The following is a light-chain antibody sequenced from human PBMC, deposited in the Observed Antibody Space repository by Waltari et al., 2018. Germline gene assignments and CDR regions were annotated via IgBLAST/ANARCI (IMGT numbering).Light chain of an antibody. Sequence: DIQMTQSPSTLSASVGDRVTITCRASQSIGSWLAWYQQKPGKAPKLLIYDASTLEGGVPSRFSGSGSGTEFSLTISSLQPDDFATYYCQHYNTYRTFGQGTKVEIK. V-gene: IGKV1-5*01. CDR2: DAS. J-gene: IGKJ1*01. CDR1: QSIGSW. CDR3: QHYNTYRT.